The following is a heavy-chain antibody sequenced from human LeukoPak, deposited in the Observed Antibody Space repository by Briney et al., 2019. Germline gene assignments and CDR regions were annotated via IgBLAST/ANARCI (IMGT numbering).Heavy chain of an antibody. Sequence: GGSLRLSCAASGFTFSSYAMSWVCQAPGKGLEWVSAISGRGGSTYYADSVKGLFTISRDNSKNTLYLQMNSLRAADTAVYYCAKDPQRRIAAAGTRNWFDPWGQGTLVTVSS. CDR3: AKDPQRRIAAAGTRNWFDP. D-gene: IGHD6-13*01. CDR2: ISGRGGST. CDR1: GFTFSSYA. V-gene: IGHV3-23*01. J-gene: IGHJ5*02.